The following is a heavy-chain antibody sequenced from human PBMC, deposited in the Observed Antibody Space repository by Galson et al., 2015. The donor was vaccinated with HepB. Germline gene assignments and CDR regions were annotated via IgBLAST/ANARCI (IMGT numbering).Heavy chain of an antibody. D-gene: IGHD6-13*01. V-gene: IGHV3-21*01. CDR1: GFTFSSYS. Sequence: SLRLSCAASGFTFSSYSMNWVRQAPGKGLEWVSSISSSSSCIYYADSVKGRFTISRDNAKNSLYLQMNSLRAEDTAVYYCARDGYSSSYNYYYYGMDVWGQGTTVTVSS. J-gene: IGHJ6*02. CDR3: ARDGYSSSYNYYYYGMDV. CDR2: ISSSSSCI.